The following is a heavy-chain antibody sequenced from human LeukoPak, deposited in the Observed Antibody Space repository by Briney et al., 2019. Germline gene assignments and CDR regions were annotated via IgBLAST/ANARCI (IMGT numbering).Heavy chain of an antibody. CDR1: GFTFSSYS. J-gene: IGHJ5*02. CDR3: ARGSYGSGSYYEGNWFDP. Sequence: PGGSLRLSCEASGFTFSSYSMNWVRQAPGKGLEWVSSISRRSNNIYYADSVRGRFTISRDNAKNSLYLQMNSLRAADTAVYYCARGSYGSGSYYEGNWFDPWGQGALVTVSS. D-gene: IGHD3-10*01. CDR2: ISRRSNNI. V-gene: IGHV3-21*01.